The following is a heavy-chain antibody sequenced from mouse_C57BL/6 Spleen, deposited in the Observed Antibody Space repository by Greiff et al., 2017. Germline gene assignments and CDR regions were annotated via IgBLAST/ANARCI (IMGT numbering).Heavy chain of an antibody. V-gene: IGHV1-4*01. CDR3: ARGITTVVATFSYYFDY. CDR2: INPSSGYT. Sequence: QFQLQQSGAELARPGASVKMSCTASGYTFTSYTMHWVKQRPGQGLEWIGYINPSSGYTKYNQKFKDKATLTADKSSSTAYMQLSSLTSEDSAVYYCARGITTVVATFSYYFDYWGQGTTLTVSS. D-gene: IGHD1-1*01. J-gene: IGHJ2*01. CDR1: GYTFTSYT.